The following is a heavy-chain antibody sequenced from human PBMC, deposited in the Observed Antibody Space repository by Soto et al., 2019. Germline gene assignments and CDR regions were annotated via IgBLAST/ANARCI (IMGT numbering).Heavy chain of an antibody. CDR1: GYTFTRYG. V-gene: IGHV1-18*01. D-gene: IGHD6-13*01. J-gene: IGHJ3*02. CDR3: ARAPGYSTDRGAFDI. CDR2: ISTYNGNT. Sequence: QVQLEQSGAEVKKPGASVKVSCKASGYTFTRYGITWVRQAPGQGLEWMGRISTYNGNTNYAQKLQGQGPMTADPSTATAYMELRSLTSDDTAVYYCARAPGYSTDRGAFDIWGQGTMVTVSS.